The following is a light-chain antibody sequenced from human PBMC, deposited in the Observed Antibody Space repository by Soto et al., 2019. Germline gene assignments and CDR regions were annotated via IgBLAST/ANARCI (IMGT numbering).Light chain of an antibody. CDR3: QQSYFSQFT. J-gene: IGKJ3*01. CDR2: ATS. V-gene: IGKV1-39*01. Sequence: DIQMTQSPSSLSASVGDSVTITGRASQNVNRFLHWYQQRPGKAPKLLIYATSTLQTGVPSRFTGSGFGTEFTLTISSLQPEDFGTYFCQQSYFSQFTFGPGTKVDIK. CDR1: QNVNRF.